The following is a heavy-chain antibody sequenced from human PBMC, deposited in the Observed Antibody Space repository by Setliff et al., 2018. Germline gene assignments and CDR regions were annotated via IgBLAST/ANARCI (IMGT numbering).Heavy chain of an antibody. J-gene: IGHJ4*02. CDR2: VYNGNDET. CDR3: AKRGHYSSSDSLSFDF. Sequence: GGSLRLSCVASGFTFSAYGMSWVRQAPGKGLEWVSSVYNGNDETKYADSVKGRFTISRDRSKNTVYLQMNRLRAEDTAVYYCAKRGHYSSSDSLSFDFWGQGTQVTVSS. D-gene: IGHD6-6*01. CDR1: GFTFSAYG. V-gene: IGHV3-23*01.